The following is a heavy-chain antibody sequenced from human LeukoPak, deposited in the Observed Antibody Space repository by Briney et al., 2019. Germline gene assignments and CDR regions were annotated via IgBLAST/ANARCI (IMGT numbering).Heavy chain of an antibody. CDR3: AKGYASGSYSTFDY. D-gene: IGHD3-10*01. CDR1: GFTFSSYA. V-gene: IGHV3-23*01. Sequence: GGSLRLSCAASGFTFSSYAMSWFRQAPGKGLDWVSTISGSGGSSYYADSVKGRFTISRDNSKNTLYLQMNSLRAEDTAVYYCAKGYASGSYSTFDYWGQGTLVTVSS. J-gene: IGHJ4*02. CDR2: ISGSGGSS.